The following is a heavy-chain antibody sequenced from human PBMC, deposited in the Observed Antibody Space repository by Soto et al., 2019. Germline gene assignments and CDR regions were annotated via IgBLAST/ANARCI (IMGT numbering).Heavy chain of an antibody. V-gene: IGHV4-59*01. CDR2: IYYSGST. CDR3: ARGMGTGGNWFDP. J-gene: IGHJ5*02. D-gene: IGHD1-1*01. CDR1: GGSISRYD. Sequence: SETLSLTCPVSGGSISRYDWSWIRPPPGKGLEWIGYIYYSGSTNYNPSLKSRVTISVDTSKNQFSLKLSSVTAADTAVYYCARGMGTGGNWFDPWGQGTLVTVSS.